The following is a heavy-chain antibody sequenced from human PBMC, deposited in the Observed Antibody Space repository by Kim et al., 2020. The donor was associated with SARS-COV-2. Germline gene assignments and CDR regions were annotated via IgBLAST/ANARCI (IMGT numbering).Heavy chain of an antibody. V-gene: IGHV3-23*01. Sequence: YADSVKGRFTISRDNSKNTLYLQMNSLRAEDTAVYYCAKWGIVVVKGLDYWGQGTLVTVSS. D-gene: IGHD3-22*01. J-gene: IGHJ4*02. CDR3: AKWGIVVVKGLDY.